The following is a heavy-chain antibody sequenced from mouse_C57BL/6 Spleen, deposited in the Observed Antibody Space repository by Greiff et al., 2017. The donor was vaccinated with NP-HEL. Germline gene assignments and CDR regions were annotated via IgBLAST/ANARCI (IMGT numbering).Heavy chain of an antibody. Sequence: QVQLQQPGAELVKPGASVKLSCKASGYTFTSYWMHWVKQRPGQGLEWIGMIHPSDSDTNYNQKFKGKATLTVDKSSSTAYMQLSSLTSEDSAVYYCAIYSNYRGFAYWGQGTLVTVSA. V-gene: IGHV1-74*01. J-gene: IGHJ3*01. D-gene: IGHD2-5*01. CDR3: AIYSNYRGFAY. CDR2: IHPSDSDT. CDR1: GYTFTSYW.